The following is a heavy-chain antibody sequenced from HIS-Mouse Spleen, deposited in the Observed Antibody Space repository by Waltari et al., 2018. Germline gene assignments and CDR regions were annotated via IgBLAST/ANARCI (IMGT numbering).Heavy chain of an antibody. CDR1: GFTFSSYG. CDR2: ISYDGSNK. CDR3: AKANSGWLDY. Sequence: QVQLVESGGGVVQPGRSLRLSCAASGFTFSSYGMHWVRQAPGKGLEWLAVISYDGSNKYYADSVRGRFTNSRDNSKNTLYLQMNSLRAEDTAVYYCAKANSGWLDYWGQGTLVTVSS. J-gene: IGHJ4*02. V-gene: IGHV3-30*18. D-gene: IGHD6-19*01.